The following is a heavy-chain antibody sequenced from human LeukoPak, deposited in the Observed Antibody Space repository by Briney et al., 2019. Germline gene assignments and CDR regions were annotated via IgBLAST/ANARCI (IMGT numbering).Heavy chain of an antibody. CDR2: INWNGGST. Sequence: PGGSLRLSCATSGFTFDDYGMSWVRQVPGKGLEWVSGINWNGGSTGYADSVKGRFTISRDNAENSLYLQMNSLRAEDTALYYCARDYYASGTYIFDYWGRGTLVTVSS. V-gene: IGHV3-20*04. CDR1: GFTFDDYG. J-gene: IGHJ4*02. CDR3: ARDYYASGTYIFDY. D-gene: IGHD3-10*01.